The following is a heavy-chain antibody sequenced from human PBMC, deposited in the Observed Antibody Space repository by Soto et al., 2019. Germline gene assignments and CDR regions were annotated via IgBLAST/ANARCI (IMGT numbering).Heavy chain of an antibody. Sequence: QVQLQESGPGLAKPSQTLSLTCSVSGGSISSGGYYWSWIRQHPGKGLEWIGYIYYSGSRHYNPSLKXXVXIXXDTSKNQFSLKLSSVPAADTAVYYCARYDSGALDYWGQGTLVTVSS. CDR2: IYYSGSR. CDR1: GGSISSGGYY. D-gene: IGHD3-10*01. CDR3: ARYDSGALDY. J-gene: IGHJ4*02. V-gene: IGHV4-31*01.